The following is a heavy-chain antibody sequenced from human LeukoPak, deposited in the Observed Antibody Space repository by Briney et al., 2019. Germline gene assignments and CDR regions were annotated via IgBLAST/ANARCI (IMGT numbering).Heavy chain of an antibody. Sequence: GASVKVSCKASGYAVTVYFMHWVRQAPGQGLEWMGWINPNSGGTNYAQKFQGRVTMTRDTSISTAYMELSRLRSDDTAVYYCARELNYDSSGYYFDDWGQGTLVTVSS. V-gene: IGHV1-2*02. J-gene: IGHJ4*02. D-gene: IGHD3-22*01. CDR3: ARELNYDSSGYYFDD. CDR1: GYAVTVYF. CDR2: INPNSGGT.